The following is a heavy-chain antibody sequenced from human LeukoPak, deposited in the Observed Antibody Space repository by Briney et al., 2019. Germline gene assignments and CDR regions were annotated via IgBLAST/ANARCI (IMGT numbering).Heavy chain of an antibody. Sequence: KLSCKGSGYSFTSYWIGWVRQMPGKGLGWMGIIYPGDSDTRYSPSFQGQVTISADKSISTAYLQWSSLKASDTAMYYCARPSNSSGWHYNHNNNGYYYGMDVWGQGPTVTVSS. CDR3: ARPSNSSGWHYNHNNNGYYYGMDV. CDR2: IYPGDSDT. V-gene: IGHV5-51*01. D-gene: IGHD6-19*01. J-gene: IGHJ6*02. CDR1: GYSFTSYW.